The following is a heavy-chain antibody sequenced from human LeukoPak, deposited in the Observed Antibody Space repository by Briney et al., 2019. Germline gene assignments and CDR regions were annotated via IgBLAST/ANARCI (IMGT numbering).Heavy chain of an antibody. J-gene: IGHJ4*02. CDR1: GFTFSSYE. CDR2: ISSSGSTI. D-gene: IGHD5-18*01. CDR3: AKAHTAMVNCYDY. Sequence: PGGSLRLSCAASGFTFSSYEMNWVRQAPGKGLEWVSYISSSGSTIYYADSVKGRFTISRDNSKNTLYLQMNSLRAEDTAVYYCAKAHTAMVNCYDYWGQGTLVTVSS. V-gene: IGHV3-48*03.